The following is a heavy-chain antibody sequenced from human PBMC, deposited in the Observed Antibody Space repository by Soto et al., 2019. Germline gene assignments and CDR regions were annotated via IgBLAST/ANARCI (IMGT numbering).Heavy chain of an antibody. J-gene: IGHJ4*02. V-gene: IGHV1-18*01. Sequence: GGSVKVSCKASGYTFTSYGISWVRQAPGQGLEWMGWISAYNGNTKYAQKLQGRVTLTTDTSPGTAYMELRSLRPDDTAVYYCARDTHNWNYPTIAVIYWGQGTLVTVSS. CDR2: ISAYNGNT. CDR3: ARDTHNWNYPTIAVIY. D-gene: IGHD1-7*01. CDR1: GYTFTSYG.